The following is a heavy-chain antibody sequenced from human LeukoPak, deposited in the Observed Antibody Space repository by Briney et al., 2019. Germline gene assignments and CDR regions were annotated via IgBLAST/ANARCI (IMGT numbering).Heavy chain of an antibody. CDR1: GGSISSGGNY. J-gene: IGHJ4*02. CDR3: ARVPTVGSGGYQFDY. CDR2: MYYSGTT. Sequence: SQTMSLTCTASGGSISSGGNYWSWIRQHPGTGLEWIVSMYYSGTTYYNPSLKSRVTISVDTSKNQFSLRLSSVTAADTAVYYCARVPTVGSGGYQFDYWGQGTLVTVSS. V-gene: IGHV4-31*03. D-gene: IGHD2-15*01.